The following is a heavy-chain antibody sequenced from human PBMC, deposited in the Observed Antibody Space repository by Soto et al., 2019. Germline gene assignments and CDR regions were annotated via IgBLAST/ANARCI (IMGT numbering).Heavy chain of an antibody. Sequence: QVQLVQSGAEVKKPGASVKVSCKASGYTFTGYYMHWVRQSPGQGLEWMGWINPNSGGTNYAQKLQGWVTMTRDTSISTAYMELSRLRSDDTAVYYCARDRYGDPSFDALDIWGQGTMVTVSS. J-gene: IGHJ3*02. CDR1: GYTFTGYY. CDR2: INPNSGGT. D-gene: IGHD4-17*01. CDR3: ARDRYGDPSFDALDI. V-gene: IGHV1-2*04.